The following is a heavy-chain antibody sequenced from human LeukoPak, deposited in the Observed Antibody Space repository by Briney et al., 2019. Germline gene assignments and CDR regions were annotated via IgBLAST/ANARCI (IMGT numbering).Heavy chain of an antibody. CDR1: RFTPDGHA. CDR2: IYWNNGVV. V-gene: IGHV3-9*02. J-gene: IGHJ6*02. CDR3: TSDIHPGGADV. Sequence: GGSLRLSCTASRFTPDGHALHWVRQAPGEGLEWVAGIYWNNGVVDYADSVKGRFTISRDIAKRSVYLQMDSLRTEDTALYYCTSDIHPGGADVWGPGTTVTVSS. D-gene: IGHD3-16*01.